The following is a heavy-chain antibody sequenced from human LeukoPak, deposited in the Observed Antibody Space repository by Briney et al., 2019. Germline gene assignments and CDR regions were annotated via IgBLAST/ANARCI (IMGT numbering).Heavy chain of an antibody. Sequence: GGSLRLSCAASGFTFSSYGMHWVRQAPGKGLEWVAVISYDGSNKYYADSVKGRFTISRDNSKNTLYLQMNSLRAEDTAVYYCAKDRSAQIAVAGGEAFDIWGQGTMVTVSS. CDR1: GFTFSSYG. V-gene: IGHV3-30*18. CDR3: AKDRSAQIAVAGGEAFDI. J-gene: IGHJ3*02. D-gene: IGHD6-19*01. CDR2: ISYDGSNK.